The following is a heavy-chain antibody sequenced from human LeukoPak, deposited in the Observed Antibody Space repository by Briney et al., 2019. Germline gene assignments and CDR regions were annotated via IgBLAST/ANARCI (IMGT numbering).Heavy chain of an antibody. J-gene: IGHJ6*03. CDR1: GFTFSSSG. Sequence: QSGGSLRLSCAASGFTFSSSGMHWVRQAPGKGLEWVAFIRYDRASQYYADSVRGRFTISRDNSKNTLYLQMNSLRAEDTAVYYCAKEPFDSSGYTDYYYYYMDVWGKGTTVTISS. CDR2: IRYDRASQ. CDR3: AKEPFDSSGYTDYYYYYMDV. V-gene: IGHV3-30*02. D-gene: IGHD3-22*01.